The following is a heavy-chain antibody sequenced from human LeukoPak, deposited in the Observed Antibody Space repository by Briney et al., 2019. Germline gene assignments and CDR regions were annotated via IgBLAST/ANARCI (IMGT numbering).Heavy chain of an antibody. D-gene: IGHD3-22*01. CDR1: GFTFSNYA. J-gene: IGHJ4*02. CDR3: AKLQDFYDNSGYSYFDS. CDR2: ITGNALDT. V-gene: IGHV3-23*01. Sequence: PGGSLRLSCAASGFTFSNYAMSWVRQAPGKGLEWVSSITGNALDTYHADFIKGRFTISRDDSKNTLYLHLSGLRVEDTAVYYCAKLQDFYDNSGYSYFDSWGQGTLVTVSS.